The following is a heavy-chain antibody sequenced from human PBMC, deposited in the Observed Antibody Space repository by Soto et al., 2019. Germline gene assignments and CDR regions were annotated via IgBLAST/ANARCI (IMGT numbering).Heavy chain of an antibody. CDR1: GDSVSSNSAA. D-gene: IGHD3-3*01. CDR3: ARERFLEWLLGNFDY. Sequence: HSQTLSLTCAISGDSVSSNSAAWNWIRQSPSRGLEWLGRTYYRSKWYNDYAVSVKSRITINPDTSKNQFSLQLNSVTPEDTAVYYCARERFLEWLLGNFDYWGQGTLVTVSS. J-gene: IGHJ4*02. V-gene: IGHV6-1*01. CDR2: TYYRSKWYN.